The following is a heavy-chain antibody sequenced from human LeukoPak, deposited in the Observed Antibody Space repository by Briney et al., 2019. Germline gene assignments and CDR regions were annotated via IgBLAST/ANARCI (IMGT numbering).Heavy chain of an antibody. Sequence: ASVKVSCKASGYTFTGYYMHWVRQAPGQGLEWMGWINPNSGGTNYAQKFQGRVTMTRDTSISTAYMELSRLRSDDTAMYYCARGSSVVVPAAIPYYFDYWGQGTLVTVSS. V-gene: IGHV1-2*02. CDR3: ARGSSVVVPAAIPYYFDY. CDR2: INPNSGGT. CDR1: GYTFTGYY. D-gene: IGHD2-2*01. J-gene: IGHJ4*02.